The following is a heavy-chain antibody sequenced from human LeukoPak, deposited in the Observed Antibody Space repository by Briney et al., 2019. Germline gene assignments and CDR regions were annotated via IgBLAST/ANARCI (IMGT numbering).Heavy chain of an antibody. J-gene: IGHJ4*02. V-gene: IGHV3-23*01. Sequence: GSLRLSCAASGFTFSSYAMSWVRQAPGKGLEWVSAISGSGGSTYYADSVKGQFTISRDNSKNTLYLQMNSLRAEDTAVYYCAKERLTFVVVTAPPDYWGQGTLVTVSS. CDR2: ISGSGGST. CDR3: AKERLTFVVVTAPPDY. CDR1: GFTFSSYA. D-gene: IGHD2-21*02.